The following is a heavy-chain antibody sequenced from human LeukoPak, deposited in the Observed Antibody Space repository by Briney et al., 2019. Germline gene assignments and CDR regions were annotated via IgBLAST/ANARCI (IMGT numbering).Heavy chain of an antibody. CDR2: INWNGGST. CDR3: AREFYDSSGYYYYYYYMDV. J-gene: IGHJ6*03. Sequence: GGSLRLSCAASGFTFDDYGMSWVRQAPGKGLEWASGINWNGGSTGYADSVKGRFTISRYNAKNSLYMQMHSLRAEDTALYYCAREFYDSSGYYYYYYYMDVWGKGTTVTVSS. CDR1: GFTFDDYG. D-gene: IGHD3-22*01. V-gene: IGHV3-20*04.